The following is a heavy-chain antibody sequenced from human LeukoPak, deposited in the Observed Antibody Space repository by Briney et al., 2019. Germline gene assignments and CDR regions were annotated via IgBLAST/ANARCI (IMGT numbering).Heavy chain of an antibody. D-gene: IGHD2-2*01. J-gene: IGHJ6*02. Sequence: SETLSLTCAVYGGSFSGYYWSWIRQPPGKGLEWIGEINHSGSTNYNPSLKSRVTISVDTSKNQFSLKLSSVTAADTAVYYCASGPYCSSISCYQNYGMDVWGQGTTVTVSS. V-gene: IGHV4-34*01. CDR3: ASGPYCSSISCYQNYGMDV. CDR1: GGSFSGYY. CDR2: INHSGST.